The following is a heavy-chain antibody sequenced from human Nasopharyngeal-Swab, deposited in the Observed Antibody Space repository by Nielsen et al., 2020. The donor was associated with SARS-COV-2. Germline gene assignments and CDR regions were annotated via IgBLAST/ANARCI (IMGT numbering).Heavy chain of an antibody. CDR3: ARDRSYYDSNGYYFDY. Sequence: SETLSLTCTVSGGSISTYYWSWIRQPPGKGLEWIGYIHSSGTTNYNPSLKSRVTISVDTSKNQFSLKLSSVTAADTAVYYCARDRSYYDSNGYYFDYWGLGTLVTVSS. CDR2: IHSSGTT. D-gene: IGHD3-22*01. J-gene: IGHJ4*02. V-gene: IGHV4-59*01. CDR1: GGSISTYY.